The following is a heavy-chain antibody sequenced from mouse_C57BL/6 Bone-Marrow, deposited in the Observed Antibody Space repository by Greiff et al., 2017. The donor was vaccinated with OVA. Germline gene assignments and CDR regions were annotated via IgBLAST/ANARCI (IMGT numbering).Heavy chain of an antibody. J-gene: IGHJ4*01. CDR2: ISSGGDYI. D-gene: IGHD3-1*01. Sequence: EVQLQESGEGLVKPGGSLKLSCAASGFTFSSYAMSWVRQTPEKRLEWVAYISSGGDYIYYADTVKGRFTISRDNARNTLYLQMSSLKSEDTAMYYCTRGPAHYYAMDYWGQGTSVTVSS. CDR3: TRGPAHYYAMDY. V-gene: IGHV5-9-1*02. CDR1: GFTFSSYA.